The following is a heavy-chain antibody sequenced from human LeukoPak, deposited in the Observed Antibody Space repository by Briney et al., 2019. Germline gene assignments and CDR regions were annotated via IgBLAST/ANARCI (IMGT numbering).Heavy chain of an antibody. D-gene: IGHD6-6*01. V-gene: IGHV4-38-2*02. CDR2: INHSGST. CDR3: ARYKIAAPTFDY. Sequence: SETLSLTCSVSGYSISSGYYWGWIRQPPGKGLEWIGSINHSGSTNYNPSLKSRVTISVDTSKNQFSLKLSSVTAADTAVYYCARYKIAAPTFDYWGQGTLVTVSS. CDR1: GYSISSGYY. J-gene: IGHJ4*02.